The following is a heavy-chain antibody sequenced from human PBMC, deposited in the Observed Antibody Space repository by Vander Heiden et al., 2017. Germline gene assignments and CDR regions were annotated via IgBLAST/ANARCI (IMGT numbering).Heavy chain of an antibody. J-gene: IGHJ5*02. V-gene: IGHV4-4*07. CDR1: GGSISSYY. CDR3: ARVQEYTSSSTWFDP. Sequence: QVQLQESGPGLVKPSETLSLTCTVSGGSISSYYWSWIRQPAGRGLEWIGLIYTSGSTHYNPSLKSRVTMSVDTSKKQFSLKLSSVTAAATAVYYCARVQEYTSSSTWFDPWGRGTLVTVSS. D-gene: IGHD6-6*01. CDR2: IYTSGST.